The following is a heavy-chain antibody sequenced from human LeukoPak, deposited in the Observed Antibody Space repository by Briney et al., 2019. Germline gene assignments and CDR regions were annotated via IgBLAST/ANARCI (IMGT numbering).Heavy chain of an antibody. Sequence: GGSLRLSCAASGFTFGSYSMNWVRQAPGKGLEWVSSISSSSTYIYYADSVKGRFTISRDNAKNSLSLQMNSLRAEDTAVYYCAGARDYDDAGHAFDIWGQGTMVTVSS. J-gene: IGHJ3*02. CDR2: ISSSSTYI. CDR3: AGARDYDDAGHAFDI. V-gene: IGHV3-21*01. D-gene: IGHD4-17*01. CDR1: GFTFGSYS.